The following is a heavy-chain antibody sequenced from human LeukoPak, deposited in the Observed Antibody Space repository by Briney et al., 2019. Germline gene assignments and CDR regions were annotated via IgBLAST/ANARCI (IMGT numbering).Heavy chain of an antibody. CDR3: ARAGVVIPDDAFDI. J-gene: IGHJ3*02. Sequence: PSETLSLTCAAYGGSFSGYYWSWIRQPPGKGLEWIGEINHSGSTNYNPSLKSRVTISVDTSKNQFSLKLSSVTAADTAVYYCARAGVVIPDDAFDIWGQGTMVTVSS. V-gene: IGHV4-34*01. CDR2: INHSGST. D-gene: IGHD3-3*01. CDR1: GGSFSGYY.